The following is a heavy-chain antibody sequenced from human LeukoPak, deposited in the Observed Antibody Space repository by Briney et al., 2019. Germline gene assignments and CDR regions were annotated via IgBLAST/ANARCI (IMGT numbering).Heavy chain of an antibody. Sequence: SETLSLTCTVSGGSISSSTYYWAWIRQPPGKGLEWIGSIYYGGNTNYNPSLKSRLTIALDTSRNQFSLKLSSVTAADTAVYYCARDPADYWGQGTLVTVSS. CDR1: GGSISSSTYY. J-gene: IGHJ4*02. V-gene: IGHV4-39*07. CDR2: IYYGGNT. CDR3: ARDPADY.